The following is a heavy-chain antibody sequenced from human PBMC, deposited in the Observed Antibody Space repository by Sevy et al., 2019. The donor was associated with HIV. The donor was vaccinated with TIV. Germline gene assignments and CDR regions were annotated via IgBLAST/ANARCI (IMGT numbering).Heavy chain of an antibody. CDR2: ISYDGSNK. D-gene: IGHD3-9*01. V-gene: IGHV3-30-3*01. CDR3: ARDELRYFDWLGPFDP. J-gene: IGHJ5*02. CDR1: GFTFSSYA. Sequence: GGSLRLSCAASGFTFSSYAMHWVRQAPGKGLEWVAVISYDGSNKYYADSVKGRFTISRDNSKKTLYLQMNSLRAEDTAVYYCARDELRYFDWLGPFDPWGQGTLVTVSS.